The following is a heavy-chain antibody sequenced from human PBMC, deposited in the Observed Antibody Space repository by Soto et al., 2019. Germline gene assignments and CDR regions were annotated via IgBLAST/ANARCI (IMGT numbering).Heavy chain of an antibody. CDR2: ISSSGSTI. CDR3: VKQATAGWHFFDT. V-gene: IGHV3-11*04. D-gene: IGHD6-19*01. J-gene: IGHJ4*02. CDR1: GFTFSDYY. Sequence: LRLSCAASGFTFSDYYMSWIRQAPGKGLEWVSYISSSGSTIYYADSVKGRFTISGDNSKNTLYLQMDSLRTEDTAVYYCVKQATAGWHFFDTWGQGTLVTVSS.